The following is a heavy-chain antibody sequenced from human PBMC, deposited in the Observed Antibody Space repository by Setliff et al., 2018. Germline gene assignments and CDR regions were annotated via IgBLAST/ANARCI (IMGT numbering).Heavy chain of an antibody. D-gene: IGHD6-13*01. V-gene: IGHV6-1*01. CDR1: GDSVSSNSAA. CDR2: TYYRSKWYN. J-gene: IGHJ4*02. Sequence: PSQTLSLTCAISGDSVSSNSAAWNWIRQSPSRGLEWLGRTYYRSKWYNDYAVSVKSRVTISVDTSKNQFSLKLSSVTAADTAVYYCARGSRKEYSSSWYLFDYWGQGTLVTVSS. CDR3: ARGSRKEYSSSWYLFDY.